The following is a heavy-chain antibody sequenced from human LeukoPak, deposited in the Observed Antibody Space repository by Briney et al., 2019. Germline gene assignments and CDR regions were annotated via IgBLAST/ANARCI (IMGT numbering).Heavy chain of an antibody. CDR1: GFTFSDYY. V-gene: IGHV3-11*04. CDR2: ISSSGHTT. Sequence: GGSLRLSCAASGFTFSDYYMSWIRQAPGKGLEWVSYISSSGHTTHYADSVKGRFTISRGNAKKTLYLQMNSLRAEDTAVYYCARGDYYDTSGYYGTGDYWGQGTLVTVSS. J-gene: IGHJ4*02. D-gene: IGHD3-22*01. CDR3: ARGDYYDTSGYYGTGDY.